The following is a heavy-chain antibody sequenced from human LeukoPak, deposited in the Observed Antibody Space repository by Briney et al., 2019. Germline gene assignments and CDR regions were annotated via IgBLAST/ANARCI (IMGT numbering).Heavy chain of an antibody. CDR1: GFTFSSYS. Sequence: GGSLRLSCAASGFTFSSYSMNWVRQAPGKGLEWVSSISSSSRYIYYADSVKGRFTISRDNAKNSLFLQMNSLRAEDTAVYYCARGRPLGANFWVYWGQGTLVTVSS. CDR3: ARGRPLGANFWVY. J-gene: IGHJ4*02. D-gene: IGHD3-16*01. V-gene: IGHV3-21*01. CDR2: ISSSSRYI.